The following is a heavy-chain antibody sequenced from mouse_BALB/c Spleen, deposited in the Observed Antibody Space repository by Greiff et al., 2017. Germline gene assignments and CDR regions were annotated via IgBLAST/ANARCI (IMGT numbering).Heavy chain of an antibody. Sequence: VQLQQSGPELVKPGASVKISCKASGYSFTGYYMHWVKQSHVKSLEWIGRINPYNGATSYNQNFKDKASLTVDKSSSTAYMELHSLTSEDSAVYYCARGGLYYAMDYWGQGTSVTVSS. J-gene: IGHJ4*01. CDR2: INPYNGAT. D-gene: IGHD3-3*01. V-gene: IGHV1-31*01. CDR3: ARGGLYYAMDY. CDR1: GYSFTGYY.